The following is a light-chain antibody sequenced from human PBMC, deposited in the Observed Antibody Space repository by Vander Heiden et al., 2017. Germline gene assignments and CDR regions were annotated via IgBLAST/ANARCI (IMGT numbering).Light chain of an antibody. CDR1: QSISSY. Sequence: DIQVTQSPSSLSASVGDRVTITCRASQSISSYLNWYRQKPGKAPKLLIYAASSLQSGVPSRFSGSGSGTDFTLTISSLQPEDFATYYCQQSYSTPRTFGQGTKVEIK. V-gene: IGKV1-39*01. CDR2: AAS. CDR3: QQSYSTPRT. J-gene: IGKJ1*01.